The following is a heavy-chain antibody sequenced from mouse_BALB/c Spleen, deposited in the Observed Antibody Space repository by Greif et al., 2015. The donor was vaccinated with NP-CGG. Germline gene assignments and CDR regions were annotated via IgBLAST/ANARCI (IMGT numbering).Heavy chain of an antibody. J-gene: IGHJ4*01. CDR2: IYPYNGGT. CDR1: GYTFTDYN. CDR3: AREGHYYGYNYAMDY. Sequence: VQLQQSGPELVKPGASVKISCKASGYTFTDYNMHWVKQSHGKSLEWIGYIYPYNGGTGYNQEFKSKATLTVDNSSSTAYMELRSLTSEDSAVYYCAREGHYYGYNYAMDYWGQGTSVTVSS. D-gene: IGHD1-2*01. V-gene: IGHV1S29*02.